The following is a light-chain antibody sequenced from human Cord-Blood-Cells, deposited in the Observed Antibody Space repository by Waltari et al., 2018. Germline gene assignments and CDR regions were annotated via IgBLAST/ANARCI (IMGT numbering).Light chain of an antibody. CDR1: RSEFGGYNY. V-gene: IGLV2-11*01. J-gene: IGLJ1*01. CDR2: EVS. Sequence: QSALTQPRSVSGSPGQSVTISCTGTRSEFGGYNYVSWYQQHPGKAPKLMIYEVSKRPSGVPDRFSGSKSGNTASLTISGLRAEDEADYYCCSYAGSYSYVFGTGTKVTVL. CDR3: CSYAGSYSYV.